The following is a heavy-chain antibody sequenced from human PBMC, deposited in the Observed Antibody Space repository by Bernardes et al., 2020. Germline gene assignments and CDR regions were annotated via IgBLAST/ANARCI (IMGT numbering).Heavy chain of an antibody. D-gene: IGHD2-21*02. Sequence: ASVKVSCKASGYTFTSYGISWVRQAPGQGLEWMGWISAYNGNTNYAQKLQGRVTMTTDTSTSTAYMELRSLRSDDTAVYYCAREAEYCGGDCYPDAFDIWGQGTMVTVSS. J-gene: IGHJ3*02. CDR2: ISAYNGNT. V-gene: IGHV1-18*01. CDR3: AREAEYCGGDCYPDAFDI. CDR1: GYTFTSYG.